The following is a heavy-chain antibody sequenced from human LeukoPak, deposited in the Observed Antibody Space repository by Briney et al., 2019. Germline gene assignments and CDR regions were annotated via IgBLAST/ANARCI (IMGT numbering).Heavy chain of an antibody. J-gene: IGHJ4*02. Sequence: GGSLRLSCAASGFTFSSYAMSWVRQAPGKGLGWVSAISGSGGSTYYADSVKGRFTISRDNSKNTLYLQMNSLRAEDTAVYYCAKDRDSSLYFDYWGQRTLVTVSS. CDR2: ISGSGGST. CDR3: AKDRDSSLYFDY. V-gene: IGHV3-23*01. D-gene: IGHD6-6*01. CDR1: GFTFSSYA.